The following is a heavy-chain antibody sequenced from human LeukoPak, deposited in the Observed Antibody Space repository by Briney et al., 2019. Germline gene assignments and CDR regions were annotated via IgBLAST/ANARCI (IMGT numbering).Heavy chain of an antibody. CDR2: ITSSNSNT. Sequence: GGSLRLSCAASGFTFSSYDINWVRQAPGKGLEWVSSITSSNSNTYYADSVRGRFTISRDNAKNSLYLQMNSLRAEDTAVYYCARDFQYSSGWYDYWGQGTLVTVSS. D-gene: IGHD6-19*01. CDR1: GFTFSSYD. CDR3: ARDFQYSSGWYDY. J-gene: IGHJ4*02. V-gene: IGHV3-21*01.